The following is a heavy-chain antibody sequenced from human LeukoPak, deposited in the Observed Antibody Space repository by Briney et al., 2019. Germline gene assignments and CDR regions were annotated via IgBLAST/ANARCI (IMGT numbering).Heavy chain of an antibody. Sequence: HGGSLRLSCAASGFTFSSHGIHWVRQAPGKGLEWVAVISYDGSNKYYVDSVKGRFTISRDNSKNTLYLQMNSLRAEDTALYYCAKGPRQWLVLDGFDIWGQGTMVTVSS. J-gene: IGHJ3*02. D-gene: IGHD6-19*01. CDR1: GFTFSSHG. CDR3: AKGPRQWLVLDGFDI. CDR2: ISYDGSNK. V-gene: IGHV3-30*18.